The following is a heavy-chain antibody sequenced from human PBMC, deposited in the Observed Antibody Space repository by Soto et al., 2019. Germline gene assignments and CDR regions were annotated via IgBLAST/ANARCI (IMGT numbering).Heavy chain of an antibody. CDR3: ARHRIAAAGVYYYYYDMDV. D-gene: IGHD6-13*01. V-gene: IGHV5-10-1*01. J-gene: IGHJ6*02. Sequence: GESLKISCNGSGYSFSIYWISWVRQMPGKGLEWMGRIDPSDSYTKYSPSFQGHVTISADKSISTAYLQWSSLKASDTAMYYCARHRIAAAGVYYYYYDMDVWGQGTTVTVSS. CDR1: GYSFSIYW. CDR2: IDPSDSYT.